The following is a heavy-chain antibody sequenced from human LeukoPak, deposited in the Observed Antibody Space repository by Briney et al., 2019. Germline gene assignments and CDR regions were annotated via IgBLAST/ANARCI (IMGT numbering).Heavy chain of an antibody. V-gene: IGHV4-59*01. CDR2: IFYSGST. Sequence: SETLSLTCTVSDGSISNYYWSWIRQTPEKGLEWIGYIFYSGSTNYNPPLKSRVTMSVDTSRNHFSLNLTSVTAADTAVYYCARDRGYYYYMDVWGKGTTVTVSS. CDR1: DGSISNYY. CDR3: ARDRGYYYYMDV. J-gene: IGHJ6*03. D-gene: IGHD5-24*01.